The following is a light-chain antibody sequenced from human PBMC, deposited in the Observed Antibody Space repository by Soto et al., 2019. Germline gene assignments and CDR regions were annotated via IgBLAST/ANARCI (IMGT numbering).Light chain of an antibody. Sequence: AIRMTQSPSSLSASTGDRVTITCRASQGISSYLAWYQQKPGKAPKLLIYAASTLQSGVPSRFSGSGSGTDFTLTISCLQSEDFATYYCQQYDSYPLITFGQGTRLEIK. CDR1: QGISSY. V-gene: IGKV1-8*01. CDR2: AAS. CDR3: QQYDSYPLIT. J-gene: IGKJ5*01.